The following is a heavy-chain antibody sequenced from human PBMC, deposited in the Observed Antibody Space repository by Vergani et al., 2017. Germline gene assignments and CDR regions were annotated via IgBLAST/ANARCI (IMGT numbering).Heavy chain of an antibody. CDR3: ARHTTYTYS. V-gene: IGHV5-51*01. CDR1: EYSFGNYW. D-gene: IGHD1-1*01. J-gene: IGHJ4*02. CDR2: IYPDDSDT. Sequence: EVELVQSGPEMRKPGESLKISCKGSEYSFGNYWIGWVRQMPGKGLEWMGIIYPDDSDTRYSPSFQGQVTISADKSISTAFLQWDSLMASDTALYYCARHTTYTYSWGQGTLVTVSS.